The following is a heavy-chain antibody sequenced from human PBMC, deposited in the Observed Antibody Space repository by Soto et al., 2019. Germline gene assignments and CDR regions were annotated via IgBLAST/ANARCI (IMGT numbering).Heavy chain of an antibody. V-gene: IGHV4-31*11. CDR2: IHFSGTP. Sequence: LSLTCVVSGASIRSDGPYWSWVRQFPGKGLEWIGYIHFSGTPFYSPSLKIRVSILLDTSESSFSLQLSSVTAADTAIYYCASARGYRDSDNDCMDVWGQGITVTVSS. CDR1: GASIRSDGPY. CDR3: ASARGYRDSDNDCMDV. J-gene: IGHJ6*02. D-gene: IGHD5-12*01.